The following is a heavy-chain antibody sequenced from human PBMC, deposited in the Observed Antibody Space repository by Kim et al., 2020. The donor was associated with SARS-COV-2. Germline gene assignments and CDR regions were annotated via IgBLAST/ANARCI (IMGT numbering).Heavy chain of an antibody. CDR2: ISSSGSTI. D-gene: IGHD1-26*01. CDR3: ARDGSDSGRLWGWFDP. V-gene: IGHV3-11*04. Sequence: GGSLRLSCAASGFTFSDYYMSWIRQAPGKGLEWVSYISSSGSTIYYADSVKGRFTISRDNAKNSLYLQMNSRRAEDTAVYYCARDGSDSGRLWGWFDPWGQGTLVTVSS. J-gene: IGHJ5*02. CDR1: GFTFSDYY.